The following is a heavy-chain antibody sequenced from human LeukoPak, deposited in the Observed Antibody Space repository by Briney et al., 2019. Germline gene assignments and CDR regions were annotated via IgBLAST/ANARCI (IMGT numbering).Heavy chain of an antibody. D-gene: IGHD3/OR15-3a*01. CDR2: LGSAGDK. CDR1: GFTLSDYD. CDR3: ARAKRETSTRPWTSGMDV. V-gene: IGHV3-13*01. J-gene: IGHJ6*02. Sequence: GGTLRLSCAASGFTLSDYDIHWVRQPIGKGLDWVSGLGSAGDKYHAGSERGRFTISREDAENSVYLQMNGLRPEDTAIYYCARAKRETSTRPWTSGMDVWGQGTRVTVSS.